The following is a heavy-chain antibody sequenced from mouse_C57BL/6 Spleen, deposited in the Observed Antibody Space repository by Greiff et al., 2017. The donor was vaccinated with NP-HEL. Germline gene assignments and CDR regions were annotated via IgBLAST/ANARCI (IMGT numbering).Heavy chain of an antibody. CDR3: ARSTYYSNYAY. CDR1: GYSFTDYN. CDR2: INPNYGTT. V-gene: IGHV1-39*01. J-gene: IGHJ3*01. D-gene: IGHD2-5*01. Sequence: VHVKQSGPELVKPGASVKISCKASGYSFTDYNMNWVKQSNGKSLEWIGVINPNYGTTSYNQKFKGKATLTVDQSSSTAYMQLNSLTSEDSSVYYCARSTYYSNYAYWGQGTLVTVSA.